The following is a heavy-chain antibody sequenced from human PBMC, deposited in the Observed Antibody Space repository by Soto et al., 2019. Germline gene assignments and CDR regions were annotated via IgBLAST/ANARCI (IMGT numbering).Heavy chain of an antibody. Sequence: ASVKVSCKVSGYTLTELSMHWVRQAPGKGLEWMGGFDPEDGETIYAQKFQGRVTMTEDTSTDTAYMELSSLRSEDTAMYYCATDLPTVTHGYYYGMDVWGQGTTVTVSS. V-gene: IGHV1-24*01. J-gene: IGHJ6*02. CDR2: FDPEDGET. D-gene: IGHD4-4*01. CDR3: ATDLPTVTHGYYYGMDV. CDR1: GYTLTELS.